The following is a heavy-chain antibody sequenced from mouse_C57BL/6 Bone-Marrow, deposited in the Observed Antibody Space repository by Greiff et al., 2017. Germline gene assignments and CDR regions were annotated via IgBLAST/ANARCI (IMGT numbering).Heavy chain of an antibody. CDR1: GYTFTSYG. CDR2: IYPRSGNT. D-gene: IGHD1-1*01. V-gene: IGHV1-81*01. Sequence: QVQLQQSGAELARPGASVKLSCKASGYTFTSYGISWVKQRTGQGLEWIGEIYPRSGNTYYNEKFKGKATLTADQSSSTAYMELRSLTSEDSAVXFCARYDYGSSQYYFDYWGQGTTLTVSS. CDR3: ARYDYGSSQYYFDY. J-gene: IGHJ2*01.